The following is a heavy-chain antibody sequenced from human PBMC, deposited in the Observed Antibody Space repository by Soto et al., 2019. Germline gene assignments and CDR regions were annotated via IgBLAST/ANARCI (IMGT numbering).Heavy chain of an antibody. CDR2: XKXXGXX. CDR3: ASRDYYYGMDV. J-gene: IGHJ6*02. Sequence: SETLSLTCAVYGGSFSGYYWSWIRQPPGKGXXXFGEXKXXGXXXHNPSLKSRATLSVDTSKNQFSLKLIYVTAADTAVYYCASRDYYYGMDVWGQGTTVTVSS. V-gene: IGHV4-34*04. CDR1: GGSFSGYY.